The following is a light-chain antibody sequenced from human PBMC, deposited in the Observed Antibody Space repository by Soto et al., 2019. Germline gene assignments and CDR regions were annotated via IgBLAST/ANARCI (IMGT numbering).Light chain of an antibody. CDR1: QSIRSS. J-gene: IGKJ4*01. V-gene: IGKV1-5*01. CDR3: QHYDSYPLT. Sequence: GDRVTITCRASQSIRSSLAWYQLKPGTAPNLLIYDASTLESGVPSRFSGGGSGTEFTLTISSLQPADFATYYCQHYDSYPLTFGGGTKVDIK. CDR2: DAS.